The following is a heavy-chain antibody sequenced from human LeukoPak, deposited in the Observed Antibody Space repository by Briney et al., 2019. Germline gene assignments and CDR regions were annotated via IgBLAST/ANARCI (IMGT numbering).Heavy chain of an antibody. CDR2: IYYTGT. CDR1: GFTFSSYS. V-gene: IGHV4-59*01. D-gene: IGHD4-17*01. Sequence: GSLRLSCAASGFTFSSYSMNWVRQAPGKGLEWIGYIYYTGTSYNPSLKSRVTISADTSKNQFSLKLISVTAADTAVYYCARGDYGDYDRRFDYWGQGTLATVSS. CDR3: ARGDYGDYDRRFDY. J-gene: IGHJ4*02.